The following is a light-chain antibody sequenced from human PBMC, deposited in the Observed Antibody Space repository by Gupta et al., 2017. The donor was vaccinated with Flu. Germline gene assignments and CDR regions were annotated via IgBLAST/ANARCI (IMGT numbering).Light chain of an antibody. J-gene: IGKJ5*01. CDR2: AAS. CDR3: QQLNSYLSIT. V-gene: IGKV1-9*01. CDR1: QGISSY. Sequence: IQFTQSPSFLSASVGDRVTITCRASQGISSYLAWYQQKPGKAPKLLIYAASTLQSGVPSRFSGSGSGTEFTLTISSLQPEDFATYYCQQLNSYLSITFGQGTRLEIK.